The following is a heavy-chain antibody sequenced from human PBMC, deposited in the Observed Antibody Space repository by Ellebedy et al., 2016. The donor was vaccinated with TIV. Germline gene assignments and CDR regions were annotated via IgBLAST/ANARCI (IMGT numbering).Heavy chain of an antibody. CDR2: ISIDGGDT. CDR3: VFGWYFDF. Sequence: PGGSLRLSCAASGFTFSSYAMNWVRKAPGKGLEWVSSISIDGGDTYYGDSVKGRFTISRDNSKNTLYLQMNSLRAEDTAVYYCVFGWYFDFWGQGTLVTVSS. D-gene: IGHD6-19*01. V-gene: IGHV3-23*01. CDR1: GFTFSSYA. J-gene: IGHJ4*02.